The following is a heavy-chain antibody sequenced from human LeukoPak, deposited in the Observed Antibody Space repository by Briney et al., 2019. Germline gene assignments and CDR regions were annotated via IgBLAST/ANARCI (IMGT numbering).Heavy chain of an antibody. J-gene: IGHJ4*02. CDR1: GFTFSSYW. Sequence: GGSLRLSCAASGFTFSSYWMHWVRQAPGKGLVWVSHIITDGSTIHYAGSVKGRFTISRDNAKNTLYLQMNSLRAEDTAVYYCAREPHSSGNYWGQGTLVTVSS. V-gene: IGHV3-74*01. CDR2: IITDGSTI. D-gene: IGHD6-19*01. CDR3: AREPHSSGNY.